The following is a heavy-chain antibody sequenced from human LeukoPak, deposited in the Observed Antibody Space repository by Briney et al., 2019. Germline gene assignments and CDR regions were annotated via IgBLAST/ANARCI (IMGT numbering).Heavy chain of an antibody. Sequence: GRSLRLSCAASGFTFSSYGMHWVRQAPGKGLEWVAVIWYDGSNKYYADSVKGRFTISRDNSKNTLYLQMNSLRAEDTAVYYCARDRGRAVAGTQPLDYWGQGTLVTVSS. CDR1: GFTFSSYG. CDR2: IWYDGSNK. CDR3: ARDRGRAVAGTQPLDY. J-gene: IGHJ4*02. V-gene: IGHV3-33*01. D-gene: IGHD6-19*01.